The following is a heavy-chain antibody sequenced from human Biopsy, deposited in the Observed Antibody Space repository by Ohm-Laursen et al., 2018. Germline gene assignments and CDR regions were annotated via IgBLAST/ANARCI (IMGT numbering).Heavy chain of an antibody. D-gene: IGHD3-10*01. Sequence: SETLSLTCTVSGVSINTGGYYWTWIRQHPGTGLEWIGYIHNSGNTYYNPSLKSRVMISIDVSKDQFSLKLSSVTAADTAVYYCARDWSSGRYLEYWGQGSQVTVSS. V-gene: IGHV4-31*03. J-gene: IGHJ4*02. CDR2: IHNSGNT. CDR3: ARDWSSGRYLEY. CDR1: GVSINTGGYY.